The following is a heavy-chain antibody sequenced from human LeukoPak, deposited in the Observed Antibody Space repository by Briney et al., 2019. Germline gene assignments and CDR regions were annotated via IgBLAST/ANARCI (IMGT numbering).Heavy chain of an antibody. CDR2: INHSGST. CDR1: GGSFSGYY. Sequence: SETLSLTCAVYGGSFSGYYWSWIRQPPGKVLEWIGEINHSGSTNYNPSLKSRVTISVDTSKNQFSLKLSSVTAADTAVYYCARGPVQRLVRLRGGWFDPWGQGTLVTVSS. V-gene: IGHV4-34*01. D-gene: IGHD6-13*01. CDR3: ARGPVQRLVRLRGGWFDP. J-gene: IGHJ5*02.